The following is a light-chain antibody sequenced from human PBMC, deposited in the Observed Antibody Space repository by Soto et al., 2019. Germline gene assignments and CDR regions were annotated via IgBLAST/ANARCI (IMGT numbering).Light chain of an antibody. V-gene: IGKV1-39*01. CDR1: QSISTY. J-gene: IGKJ2*02. CDR3: QQSYSTPRT. Sequence: DIQMTQSPSSLSASVGDRVTITCRASQSISTYLNWYQQKVGKAPKLLIYAASSLQRGVPSRFSGSGSGTDFTLPISSLQPEDFAPYYCQQSYSTPRTFGQGTKLEIK. CDR2: AAS.